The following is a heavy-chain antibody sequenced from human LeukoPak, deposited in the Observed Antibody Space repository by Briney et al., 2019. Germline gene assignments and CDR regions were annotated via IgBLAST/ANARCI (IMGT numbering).Heavy chain of an antibody. CDR2: IKQDGSEK. CDR1: GFTFSSHW. D-gene: IGHD6-19*01. J-gene: IGHJ5*02. CDR3: ARDPGNHSGA. Sequence: GGSLRLSCTASGFTFSSHWMIWVRQAPGKGLEWVASIKQDGSEKYYVDSVRGRFTISRDNAKNSLYLQMNTLRAEDTAMYYCARDPGNHSGAWGQGTLVTVSS. V-gene: IGHV3-7*05.